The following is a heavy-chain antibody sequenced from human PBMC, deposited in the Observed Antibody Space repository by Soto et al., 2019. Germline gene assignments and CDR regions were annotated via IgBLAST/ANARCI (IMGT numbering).Heavy chain of an antibody. V-gene: IGHV1-18*01. CDR1: GYTFTSYG. D-gene: IGHD2-2*01. CDR3: ARLNPAAIVLVPAACPSVNNNNWFDP. Sequence: ASVKVSCKASGYTFTSYGISWVRQAPGQGLEWMGWISAYNGNTDYAQKLQGRDTITTDTSPSPPYMELRTLRSDDTAVYYCARLNPAAIVLVPAACPSVNNNNWFDPWRQRTLVTVSS. J-gene: IGHJ5*02. CDR2: ISAYNGNT.